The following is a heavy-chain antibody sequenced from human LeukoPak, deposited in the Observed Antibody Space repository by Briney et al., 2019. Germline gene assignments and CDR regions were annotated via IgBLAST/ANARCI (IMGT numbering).Heavy chain of an antibody. CDR3: ATDRGWRTSGYYLYYFEY. CDR2: IKHDGSEK. J-gene: IGHJ4*02. D-gene: IGHD3-3*01. CDR1: GFTVSRNY. Sequence: GGSLRLSCAASGFTVSRNYMSWVRQAPGKGLEWVASIKHDGSEKYYVDSVRGRFTISRDNTMNSLYLQMSSLRAEDTAVYYCATDRGWRTSGYYLYYFEYWGQGTLVTVSS. V-gene: IGHV3-7*01.